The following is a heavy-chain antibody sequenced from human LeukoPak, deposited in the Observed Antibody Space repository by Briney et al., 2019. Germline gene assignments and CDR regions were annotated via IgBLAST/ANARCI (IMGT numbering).Heavy chain of an antibody. D-gene: IGHD3-3*01. V-gene: IGHV1-69*02. CDR3: AMTIFGVVIIAGWFDP. CDR1: GGTFNSYT. CDR2: IIPILGIA. J-gene: IGHJ5*02. Sequence: GASVKVSCKASGGTFNSYTISWVRQAPGQGLEWMGRIIPILGIANYAQKFQGRVTITADKSTSTAYMELSSLRSEDTAVYYCAMTIFGVVIIAGWFDPWGQGTLVTVSS.